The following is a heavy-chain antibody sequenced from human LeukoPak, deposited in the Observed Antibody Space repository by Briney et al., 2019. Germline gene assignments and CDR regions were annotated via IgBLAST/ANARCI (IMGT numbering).Heavy chain of an antibody. CDR2: IKSKTDRGTT. CDR3: TTLLGPYYDILTGFYKYSFDY. CDR1: GFTFSNAW. V-gene: IGHV3-15*01. J-gene: IGHJ4*02. Sequence: PGGSLRLSCATSGFTFSNAWMSWVRQAPGKGLQWVGRIKSKTDRGTTDYAAPVKGRFTISGGDSKNTLYLQMNSLKTEDTAVYYCTTLLGPYYDILTGFYKYSFDYWGQGTLVTVSS. D-gene: IGHD3-9*01.